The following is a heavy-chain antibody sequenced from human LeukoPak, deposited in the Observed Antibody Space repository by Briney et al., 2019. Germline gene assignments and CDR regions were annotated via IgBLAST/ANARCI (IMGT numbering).Heavy chain of an antibody. D-gene: IGHD4-17*01. J-gene: IGHJ3*02. V-gene: IGHV4-39*07. CDR1: GGSIRSSNYY. CDR2: LYYSGST. Sequence: SETLSLTCTVSGGSIRSSNYYWGWIRQPPGKGLEWIGTLYYSGSTNYNPSLKSRVTISIDTSKNQFSLKLSSVTAADTAVYYCARDLVTVTKGFDIWGQGTMVSVSS. CDR3: ARDLVTVTKGFDI.